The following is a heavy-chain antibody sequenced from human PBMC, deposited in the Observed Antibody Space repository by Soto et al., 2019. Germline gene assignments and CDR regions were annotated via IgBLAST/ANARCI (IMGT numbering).Heavy chain of an antibody. J-gene: IGHJ4*02. CDR2: INNRGDTT. D-gene: IGHD2-15*01. CDR1: GLSLSDYG. V-gene: IGHV3-48*02. CDR3: ASGGSVLRRFDH. Sequence: RRLSCAASGLSLSDYGMNWVRQAPGRGLEWISYINNRGDTTNYADSVKGRFTISRDKAKNSLYLQMNSLRDEDTAVYHCASGGSVLRRFDHWGQGARVTVYS.